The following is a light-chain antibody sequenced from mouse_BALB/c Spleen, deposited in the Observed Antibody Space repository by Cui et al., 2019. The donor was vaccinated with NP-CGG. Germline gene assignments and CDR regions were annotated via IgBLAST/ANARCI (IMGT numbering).Light chain of an antibody. J-gene: IGLJ1*01. V-gene: IGLV1*01. CDR3: ALWYSNHWV. Sequence: QAVVTQESALTTSPGEIVTLTCRSSTGAVTTKNYANWVQEKPDHLFTGLIGGTNNRPPGVPARFSGSLIGDKAALTITGTQTEDEAIYFCALWYSNHWVFGGGTKLTVL. CDR1: TGAVTTKNY. CDR2: GTN.